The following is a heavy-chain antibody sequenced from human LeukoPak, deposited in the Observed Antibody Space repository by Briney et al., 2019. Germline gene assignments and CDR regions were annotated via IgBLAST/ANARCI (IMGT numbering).Heavy chain of an antibody. Sequence: ASVKVSCKASGYTFTGYYMHWVRQAPGQGLEWMGWISAYNGNTNYAQKLQGRVTMTTDTSTSTAYVELRSLRSDDTAVYYCARALGLSSSSSFDPWGQGTLVTVSS. CDR2: ISAYNGNT. CDR1: GYTFTGYY. CDR3: ARALGLSSSSSFDP. J-gene: IGHJ5*02. V-gene: IGHV1-18*04. D-gene: IGHD6-6*01.